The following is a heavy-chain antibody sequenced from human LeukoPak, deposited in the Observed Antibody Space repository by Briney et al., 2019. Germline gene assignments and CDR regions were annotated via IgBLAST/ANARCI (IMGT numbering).Heavy chain of an antibody. CDR3: ARAPMVRGVIGSYFDY. D-gene: IGHD3-10*01. CDR2: MNPNSGNT. J-gene: IGHJ4*02. Sequence: VASVTVSCKASGYTFTSYDINWVRQAPGQGLEWMGWMNPNSGNTGYAQKFQGRVTMTRNTSISTAYMELSSLRSEDTAVYYCARAPMVRGVIGSYFDYWGQGTLVTVSS. CDR1: GYTFTSYD. V-gene: IGHV1-8*01.